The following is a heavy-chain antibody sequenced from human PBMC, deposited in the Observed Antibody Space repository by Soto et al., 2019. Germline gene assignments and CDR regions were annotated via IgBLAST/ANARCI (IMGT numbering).Heavy chain of an antibody. V-gene: IGHV4-30-4*01. CDR2: ISYSGST. CDR3: ATMGTPATGLYYFDY. Sequence: SETPSNTCTVSGGSICSGNYDWSWIRQPPGKGLEWIGFISYSGSTYYNASLKSRVTISVDTSKNQFSLNLSFVTAADTAVYYCATMGTPATGLYYFDYWGQGTLVTVSS. CDR1: GGSICSGNYD. J-gene: IGHJ4*02. D-gene: IGHD1-7*01.